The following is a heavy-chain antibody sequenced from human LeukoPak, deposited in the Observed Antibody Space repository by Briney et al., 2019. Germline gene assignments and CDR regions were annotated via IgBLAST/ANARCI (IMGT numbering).Heavy chain of an antibody. V-gene: IGHV4-30-4*08. Sequence: PSETLSPTCTVSGGSISSGDYYWSWIRQPPGKGLEWIGYIYYSGSTYYNPSLKSRVTISVDTSKNQFSLKLSSVTAADTAVYYCARRTRSTKAFDYWGQGTLVTVSS. D-gene: IGHD2-2*01. CDR1: GGSISSGDYY. CDR3: ARRTRSTKAFDY. J-gene: IGHJ4*02. CDR2: IYYSGST.